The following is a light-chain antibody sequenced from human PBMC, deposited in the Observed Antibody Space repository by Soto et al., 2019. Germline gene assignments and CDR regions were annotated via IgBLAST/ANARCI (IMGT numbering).Light chain of an antibody. V-gene: IGLV2-14*01. J-gene: IGLJ1*01. Sequence: QSVLTQPASVSGSPGQSITISCTGTSSDGGGYNYVSWYQQHPGKAPKLMIYEVSNRPSGVSNRFSGSKSGNTASLTISGLQAEDEADYYCSSYTSIITLYVFGSGTKVTVL. CDR1: SSDGGGYNY. CDR3: SSYTSIITLYV. CDR2: EVS.